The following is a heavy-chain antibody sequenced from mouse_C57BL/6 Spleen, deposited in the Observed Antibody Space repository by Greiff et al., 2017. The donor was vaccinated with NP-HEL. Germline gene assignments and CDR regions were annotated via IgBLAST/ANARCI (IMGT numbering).Heavy chain of an antibody. Sequence: EVQGVESGGGLVQPGGSLSLSCAASGFTFTDYYMSWVRQPPGKALEWLGFIRNKANGYKTEYSASVKGRFTISRDHSHSIIYHQMHALSAEDSATEYCARSFQGYGWCFDGWGTGTTVTVSS. D-gene: IGHD2-2*01. CDR1: GFTFTDYY. V-gene: IGHV7-3*01. J-gene: IGHJ1*03. CDR2: IRNKANGYKT. CDR3: ARSFQGYGWCFDG.